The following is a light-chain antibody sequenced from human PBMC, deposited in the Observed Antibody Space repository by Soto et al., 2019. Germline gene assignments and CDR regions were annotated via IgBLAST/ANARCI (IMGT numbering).Light chain of an antibody. Sequence: SVLTRPASVSRSPGQSITISCTGTSSDVDNGYNSVSWYQQHPGKAPKLIISEVRNRPSGVSNRFSGSKSGNTASLPISGLQVEDEADYFCSSYSTSAAPYVFGTGTKVTV. CDR1: SSDVDNGYNS. CDR3: SSYSTSAAPYV. J-gene: IGLJ1*01. CDR2: EVR. V-gene: IGLV2-14*01.